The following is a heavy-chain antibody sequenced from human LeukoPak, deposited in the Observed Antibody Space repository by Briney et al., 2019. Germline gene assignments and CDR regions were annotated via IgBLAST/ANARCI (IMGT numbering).Heavy chain of an antibody. Sequence: SVKVSCKASGGDLSRYGISWVRLAPGQGLEWMGGIIPIFGTKNYAQRFQGRVTITTDKSTNTAYMELSSLRSEDTAVYYCARDCSSTSCPSHYWGQGTLVTVSS. D-gene: IGHD2-2*01. V-gene: IGHV1-69*05. CDR1: GGDLSRYG. J-gene: IGHJ4*02. CDR2: IIPIFGTK. CDR3: ARDCSSTSCPSHY.